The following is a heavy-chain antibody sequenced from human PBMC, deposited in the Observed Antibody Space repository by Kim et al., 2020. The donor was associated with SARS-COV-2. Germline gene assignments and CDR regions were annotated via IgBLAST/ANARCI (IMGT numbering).Heavy chain of an antibody. CDR2: FDPEDGET. CDR1: GYTLTELS. Sequence: ASVKVSCKVSGYTLTELSMHWVRQAPGKGLEWMGGFDPEDGETIYAQKFQGRVTMTEDTSTDTAYMELSSLRSEDTAVYYCATGALHYDILTGYCRGSGGNWFDPWGQGTLVTVSS. CDR3: ATGALHYDILTGYCRGSGGNWFDP. D-gene: IGHD3-9*01. V-gene: IGHV1-24*01. J-gene: IGHJ5*02.